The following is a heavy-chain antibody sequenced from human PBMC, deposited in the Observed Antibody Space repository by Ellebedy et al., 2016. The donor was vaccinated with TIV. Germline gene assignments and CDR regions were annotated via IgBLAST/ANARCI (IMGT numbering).Heavy chain of an antibody. CDR2: ISGDGGST. D-gene: IGHD6-19*01. CDR3: VRGWYSSGHCDVFAM. J-gene: IGHJ3*02. V-gene: IGHV3-23*01. Sequence: GESLKISXATSGFTFRNFFMSWVRQTPGKGLEWVSTISGDGGSTYFADSVKGRFTISRDNAQNTVYLQMNSLRLEDTAVYYCVRGWYSSGHCDVFAMWGQGTIVTVSS. CDR1: GFTFRNFF.